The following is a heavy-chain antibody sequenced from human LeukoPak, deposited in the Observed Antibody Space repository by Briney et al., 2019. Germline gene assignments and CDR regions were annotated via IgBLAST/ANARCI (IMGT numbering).Heavy chain of an antibody. Sequence: ASETLSLTCAVYGGSFSGYYWSWIRQPPGKGLEWIGRIYTSGSTNYNPSLKSRVTMSVDTSKNQFSLKLSSVTAADTAVYYCARGVFDWARSTFDYWGQGTLVTVSS. J-gene: IGHJ4*02. CDR3: ARGVFDWARSTFDY. V-gene: IGHV4-59*10. D-gene: IGHD3-9*01. CDR2: IYTSGST. CDR1: GGSFSGYY.